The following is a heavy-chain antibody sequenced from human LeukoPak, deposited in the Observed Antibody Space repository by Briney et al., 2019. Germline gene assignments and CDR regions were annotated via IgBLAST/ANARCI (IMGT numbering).Heavy chain of an antibody. CDR2: IWYDGSNK. Sequence: GRSLRLSCAASGFTSSSYGMHWVRQAPGKGLEWVAVIWYDGSNKYYADSVKGRFTISRDNSKNTLYLQMNSLRAEDTAVYYCAKGDYYYYYMDVWGKGTTVTVSS. CDR1: GFTSSSYG. J-gene: IGHJ6*03. V-gene: IGHV3-33*06. CDR3: AKGDYYYYYMDV.